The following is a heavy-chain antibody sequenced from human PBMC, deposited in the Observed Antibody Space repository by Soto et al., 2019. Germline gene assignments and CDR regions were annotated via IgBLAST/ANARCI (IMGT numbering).Heavy chain of an antibody. CDR1: GGSVSSLGYQ. Sequence: QVQLQESGPGLVKPSETLSLTCTVSGGSVSSLGYQWSWIRLPPGKGLVWIGYFSYRGFDNFNPSRKSQVPISVATSQNQFSLKRSSVTAADTAVYYCARDRQGSLDYWGQGSLVTVSS. D-gene: IGHD3-16*01. CDR3: ARDRQGSLDY. J-gene: IGHJ4*02. V-gene: IGHV4-61*08. CDR2: FSYRGFD.